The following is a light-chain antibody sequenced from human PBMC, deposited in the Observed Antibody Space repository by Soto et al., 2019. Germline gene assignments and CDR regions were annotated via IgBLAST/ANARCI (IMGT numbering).Light chain of an antibody. CDR2: DVS. Sequence: QSALTQPASVSGSPGQSITISCTGTSSDVGGYKYVSWYQQHPAKAPKLMIYDVSNRPSGVSNRFSGSKSDNTASLTISGLQAEDEADYYCSSYTSSSTLEVFGTGTKLTVL. V-gene: IGLV2-14*01. J-gene: IGLJ1*01. CDR3: SSYTSSSTLEV. CDR1: SSDVGGYKY.